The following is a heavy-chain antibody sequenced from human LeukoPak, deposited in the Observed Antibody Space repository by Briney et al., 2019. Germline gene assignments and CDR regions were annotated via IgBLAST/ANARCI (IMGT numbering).Heavy chain of an antibody. CDR2: ISGSGGST. J-gene: IGHJ6*03. D-gene: IGHD4-17*01. Sequence: GGSLRLSCAASGFAFISYAMSWVRQAPGKGLEWVSGISGSGGSTYYADSVKGRFTISRDNSKNTPYLQMNSLRAEDTAVYYCAKGGAVTSPYYYYYYMDVWGKGTTVTVSS. CDR3: AKGGAVTSPYYYYYYMDV. V-gene: IGHV3-23*01. CDR1: GFAFISYA.